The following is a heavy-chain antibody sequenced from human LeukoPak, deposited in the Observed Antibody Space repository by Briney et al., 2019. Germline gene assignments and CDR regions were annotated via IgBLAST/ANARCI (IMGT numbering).Heavy chain of an antibody. CDR1: GGSISSYY. CDR3: ARVEMATSSPGRRDAFDI. Sequence: SETLSLTCTVSGGSISSYYRSWIRQPPGKGLEWIGYIYTSGSTNYNPSLKSRVTISVDTSKNQFSLKLSSVTAADTAVYYCARVEMATSSPGRRDAFDIWGQGTMVTVSS. V-gene: IGHV4-4*09. CDR2: IYTSGST. J-gene: IGHJ3*02. D-gene: IGHD5-24*01.